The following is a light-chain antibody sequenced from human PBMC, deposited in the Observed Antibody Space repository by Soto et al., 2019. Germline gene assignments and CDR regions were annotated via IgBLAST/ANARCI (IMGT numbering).Light chain of an antibody. J-gene: IGLJ3*02. CDR3: AAWDDSLNGSWV. CDR1: SSNIGAGYD. Sequence: QSVLTQPPSVSGAPGQRVTISCTGSSSNIGAGYDVHWYQQLPGTAPKLLIYGNSNRPSGVPDRFSGSKSGTSASLAITGLQAEDEADYYCAAWDDSLNGSWVFGGGTKLTVL. V-gene: IGLV1-40*01. CDR2: GNS.